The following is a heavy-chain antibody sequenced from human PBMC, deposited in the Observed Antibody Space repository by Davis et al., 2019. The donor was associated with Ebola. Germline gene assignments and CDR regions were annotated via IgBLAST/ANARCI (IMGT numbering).Heavy chain of an antibody. D-gene: IGHD3-16*02. CDR1: GGTFSSYA. Sequence: AASVKVSCKASGGTFSSYAISWVRQAPGQGLEWMGGIIPIFGTANYAQKFQGRVTITADESTSTVYMELSSLRSEDTAVYYCARDPVMITFGGVIVIPGWFDPWGQGTLVTVSS. CDR3: ARDPVMITFGGVIVIPGWFDP. J-gene: IGHJ5*02. V-gene: IGHV1-69*13. CDR2: IIPIFGTA.